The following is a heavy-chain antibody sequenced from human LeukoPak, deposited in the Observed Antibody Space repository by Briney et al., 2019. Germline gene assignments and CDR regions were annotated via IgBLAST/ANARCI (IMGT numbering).Heavy chain of an antibody. CDR3: ARAKYCGGDCYYYFDY. Sequence: SETLSLTCTFSGGPISPYSWSWFRQPPGKGLGWIGNFYYSGPTSYNAALKGRVTISVDTSNSQFSLRLSSVSAADTAVYYCARAKYCGGDCYYYFDYWGQGALGTVSS. V-gene: IGHV4-59*01. D-gene: IGHD2-21*02. CDR1: GGPISPYS. J-gene: IGHJ4*02. CDR2: FYYSGPT.